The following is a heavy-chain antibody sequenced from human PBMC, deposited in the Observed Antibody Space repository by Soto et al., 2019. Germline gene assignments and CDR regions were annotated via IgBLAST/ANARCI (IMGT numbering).Heavy chain of an antibody. CDR1: GFTFSSYA. J-gene: IGHJ5*02. CDR2: ISGSGGST. CDR3: AKEKNYDFWSGYQIDP. Sequence: GGSLRLSCAASGFTFSSYAMSWVRQAPGKGLEWVSAISGSGGSTYYADSVKGRFTISRDNSKNTLYLQMNSLRAEDTAVYYCAKEKNYDFWSGYQIDPWGQGTLVTVSS. D-gene: IGHD3-3*01. V-gene: IGHV3-23*01.